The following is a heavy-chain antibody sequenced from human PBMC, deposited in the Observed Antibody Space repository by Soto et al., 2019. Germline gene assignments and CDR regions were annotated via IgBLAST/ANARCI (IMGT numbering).Heavy chain of an antibody. V-gene: IGHV1-69*02. CDR3: ASSYGSGYRAVDY. D-gene: IGHD3-10*01. CDR1: GDTFNFYS. CDR2: VNPIVRMS. Sequence: QVQLVQSGAEVKRPGSSVKVSCKASGDTFNFYSINWVRQAPGLGLEWMGRVNPIVRMSNYAQKFQGRVTMTADKSTSTVYMELSSLISEDTAIYYCASSYGSGYRAVDYWGQGALVTVSS. J-gene: IGHJ4*02.